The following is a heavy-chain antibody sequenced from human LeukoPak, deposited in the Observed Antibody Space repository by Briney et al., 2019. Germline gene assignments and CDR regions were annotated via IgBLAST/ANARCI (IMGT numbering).Heavy chain of an antibody. V-gene: IGHV1-69*13. Sequence: SVKVSCKASGGTFSSYAISWVRQAPGQGLEWMGGIIPIFGTANYAQKFQGRVTITADESTSTAYMELSSLRSEGTAVYYCARGYDFWSGYYSWFDPWGQGTLVTVSS. CDR1: GGTFSSYA. CDR3: ARGYDFWSGYYSWFDP. J-gene: IGHJ5*02. CDR2: IIPIFGTA. D-gene: IGHD3-3*01.